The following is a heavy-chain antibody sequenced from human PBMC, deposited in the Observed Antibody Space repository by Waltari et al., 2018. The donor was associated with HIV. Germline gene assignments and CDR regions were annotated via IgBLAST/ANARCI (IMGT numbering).Heavy chain of an antibody. J-gene: IGHJ6*02. CDR1: GGTVSSSD. V-gene: IGHV1-69*01. Sequence: VQLVQSGAEVKKPGSSVKVSCKASGGTVSSSDLSWVRQAPGQGLEWMGAIIPLFGEANYAQKFQGRLTITADESTSTAYMELSSLRSEDTAVYYCARVPDRSGYQRYAMDVWGQGTTVTVS. D-gene: IGHD3-22*01. CDR3: ARVPDRSGYQRYAMDV. CDR2: IIPLFGEA.